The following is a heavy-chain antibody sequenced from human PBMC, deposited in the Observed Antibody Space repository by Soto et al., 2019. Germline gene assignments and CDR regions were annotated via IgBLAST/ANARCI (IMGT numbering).Heavy chain of an antibody. CDR3: ARDPDYYDSSGPLRY. CDR1: GFAFRNSW. Sequence: PGGSLRLSCAASGFAFRNSWMNWVRQAPGKGLEWVANINQDGSNKNYVDSVKGRFTISRDNSKNTLYLQMNSLRAEDTAVYYCARDPDYYDSSGPLRYWGQGTLVTVSS. J-gene: IGHJ4*02. CDR2: INQDGSNK. D-gene: IGHD3-22*01. V-gene: IGHV3-7*01.